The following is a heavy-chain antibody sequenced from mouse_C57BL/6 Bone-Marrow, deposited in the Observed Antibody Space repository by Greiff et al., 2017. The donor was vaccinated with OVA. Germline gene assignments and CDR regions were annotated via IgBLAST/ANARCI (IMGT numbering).Heavy chain of an antibody. J-gene: IGHJ4*01. D-gene: IGHD2-3*01. Sequence: VQLQQSGPGLVAPSQSLSITCTVSGFSLTSYAISWVRQPPGKGLEWLGVIWTGGGTNYNSAPKSRLSISKDNSKSQVFLKMNSLQTDDTARYYCARNLEDGYLYAMDYWGQGTSVTVSS. CDR3: ARNLEDGYLYAMDY. CDR1: GFSLTSYA. CDR2: IWTGGGT. V-gene: IGHV2-9-1*01.